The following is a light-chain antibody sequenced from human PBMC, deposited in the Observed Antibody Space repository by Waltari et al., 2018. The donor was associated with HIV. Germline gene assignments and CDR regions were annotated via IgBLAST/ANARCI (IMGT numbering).Light chain of an antibody. CDR1: SSDVGAYHS. CDR3: SSFTGSNTYV. CDR2: EVN. Sequence: QSALTQPASVSGSLGQSITISCTGTSSDVGAYHSVPWYQQRPGKVPKLLIYEVNSRPSGIDNRFSGSKSGNTASLTISGLQVEDEADYYCSSFTGSNTYVFGSGTKVTVL. J-gene: IGLJ1*01. V-gene: IGLV2-14*01.